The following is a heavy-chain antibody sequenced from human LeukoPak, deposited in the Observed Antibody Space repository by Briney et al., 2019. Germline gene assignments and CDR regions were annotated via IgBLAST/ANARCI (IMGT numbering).Heavy chain of an antibody. D-gene: IGHD2-8*01. CDR2: INHSGST. CDR1: GGSFSGYY. V-gene: IGHV4-34*01. Sequence: SETLSLTCAVYGGSFSGYYWSWIRQPPGKGLEWIGEINHSGSTNYNPSLKSRVTISVDTSKNQFSLKLSSVTAADTAVYYCARTMACTNGVCSFYFDYWGQGTLVTVSS. J-gene: IGHJ4*02. CDR3: ARTMACTNGVCSFYFDY.